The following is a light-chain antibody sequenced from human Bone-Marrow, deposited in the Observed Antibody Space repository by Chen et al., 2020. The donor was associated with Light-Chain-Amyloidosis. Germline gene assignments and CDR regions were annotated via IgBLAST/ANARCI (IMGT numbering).Light chain of an antibody. V-gene: IGLV3-21*02. CDR3: QVWDRSSDRPV. J-gene: IGLJ3*02. CDR2: DDS. Sequence: SYVLTQPSSVSVAPGQTATIACGGNNIGSTSVHWYQQTPGQAPLLVVYDDSDRPSGIHERLSGSNCGNTATLTISRVEAGDEADYYCQVWDRSSDRPVFGGGTKVTVL. CDR1: NIGSTS.